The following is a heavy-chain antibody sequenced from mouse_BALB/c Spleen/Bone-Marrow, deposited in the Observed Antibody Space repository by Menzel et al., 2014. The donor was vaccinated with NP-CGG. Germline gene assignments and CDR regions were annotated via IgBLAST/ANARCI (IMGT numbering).Heavy chain of an antibody. CDR2: IDPANGNT. D-gene: IGHD4-1*01. Sequence: EVQVVESGAELVKPGASVKLSCTASGSNIKDTYMHWVKQRPEQGLEWIGRIDPANGNTKYDPKFQGKATITADTSSNTAYLQLSSLTSEDTAVYYCARWEYYAMDYWGQGTSVTVSS. J-gene: IGHJ4*01. CDR3: ARWEYYAMDY. V-gene: IGHV14-3*02. CDR1: GSNIKDTY.